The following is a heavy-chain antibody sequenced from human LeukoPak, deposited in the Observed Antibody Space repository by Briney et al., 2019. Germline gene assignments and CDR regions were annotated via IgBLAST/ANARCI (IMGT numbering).Heavy chain of an antibody. CDR3: ARVAWRGGALDY. Sequence: GRSLRLSCAASGFTFSSYAMHWVRQAPGKGLEWVAVISYDGSNKYYADSVKGRFTISRDNSKNTLYLQMNSLRAEDTAVYYCARVAWRGGALDYWGQGTLVTVSS. J-gene: IGHJ4*02. V-gene: IGHV3-30*04. D-gene: IGHD2-21*01. CDR2: ISYDGSNK. CDR1: GFTFSSYA.